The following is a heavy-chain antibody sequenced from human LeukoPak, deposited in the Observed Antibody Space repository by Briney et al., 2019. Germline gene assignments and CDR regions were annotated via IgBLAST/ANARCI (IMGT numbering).Heavy chain of an antibody. V-gene: IGHV3-7*01. J-gene: IGHJ5*02. CDR1: GFTFSSYW. Sequence: QPGGSLRLSCAASGFTFSSYWMSWVREAPGKGREWVAHIKQDGSEKYSVDSVKGRFIISRDNAKNSLCLQMNSLRGEDTAVYYCARYASISGSRWLDPWGQGTLVTVSS. CDR2: IKQDGSEK. D-gene: IGHD3-22*01. CDR3: ARYASISGSRWLDP.